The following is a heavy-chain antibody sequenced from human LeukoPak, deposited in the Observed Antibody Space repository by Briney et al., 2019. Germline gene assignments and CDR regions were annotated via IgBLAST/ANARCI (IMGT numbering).Heavy chain of an antibody. CDR1: GYTFTGYY. CDR3: VRVWRQTFDP. CDR2: INPNSVGT. D-gene: IGHD2-21*01. Sequence: ASVTVSCMASGYTFTGYYMHWVRQAPGQGREWMGWINPNSVGTNYAQTLQGRVTMTRDTSISTAYMELSRLRSDDTAVYYCVRVWRQTFDPWGQGTLVTVSS. J-gene: IGHJ5*02. V-gene: IGHV1-2*02.